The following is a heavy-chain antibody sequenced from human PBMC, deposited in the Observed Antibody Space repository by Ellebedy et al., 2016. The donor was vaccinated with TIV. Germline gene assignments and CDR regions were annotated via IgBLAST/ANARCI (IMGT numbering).Heavy chain of an antibody. D-gene: IGHD5-12*01. J-gene: IGHJ4*02. CDR1: GFTLSSYW. CDR3: ARGGYGRPFDC. Sequence: GGSLRLSCAASGFTLSSYWMSWVRQAPGKGLEWVANINQDGSEKYYVDSVKGRFSISRDNAKNSLFLQMNSLRVGDTAVYFCARGGYGRPFDCWGQGTLVTVSS. CDR2: INQDGSEK. V-gene: IGHV3-7*03.